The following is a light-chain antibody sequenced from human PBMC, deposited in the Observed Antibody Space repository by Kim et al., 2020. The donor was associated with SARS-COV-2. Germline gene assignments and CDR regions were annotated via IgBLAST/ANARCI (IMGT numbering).Light chain of an antibody. J-gene: IGKJ4*01. CDR1: RTVSSDY. CDR3: QQYGSSPLT. V-gene: IGKV3-20*01. Sequence: LSPGERATLSCRASRTVSSDYLAWFQRKPGQAPRLLMHGASSRATGIPDRFSGSGSGTDFTLTISRLEPEDFAVYYCQQYGSSPLTFGGGTKVEI. CDR2: GAS.